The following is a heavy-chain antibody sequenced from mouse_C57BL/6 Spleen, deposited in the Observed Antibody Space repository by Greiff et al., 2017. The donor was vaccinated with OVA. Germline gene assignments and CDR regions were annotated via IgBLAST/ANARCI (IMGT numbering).Heavy chain of an antibody. Sequence: QVQLQQSGAELVRPGSSVKLSCKASGYTFTSYWMHWVKQRPIQGLEWIGNIDPSDSETHYNQKFKDKATLTVDKSSSTAYMQLSSLTSEDSAVYYCAYYDYDLDYWGQGTTLTVSS. CDR3: AYYDYDLDY. J-gene: IGHJ2*01. CDR1: GYTFTSYW. V-gene: IGHV1-52*01. D-gene: IGHD2-4*01. CDR2: IDPSDSET.